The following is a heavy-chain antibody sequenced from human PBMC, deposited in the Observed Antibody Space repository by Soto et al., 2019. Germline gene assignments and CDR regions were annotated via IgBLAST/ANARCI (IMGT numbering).Heavy chain of an antibody. J-gene: IGHJ3*02. Sequence: SVKVSCKGSGGTFSRYTISWGRQAPGQRLEWMGRINPIHGITNYAQKFQGRVTITADKSTSTAYMELSSLRSEDTAVYYCAREAYDYIWGSAAFDIWGQGTMVTVSS. V-gene: IGHV1-69*04. CDR3: AREAYDYIWGSAAFDI. CDR2: INPIHGIT. CDR1: GGTFSRYT. D-gene: IGHD3-16*01.